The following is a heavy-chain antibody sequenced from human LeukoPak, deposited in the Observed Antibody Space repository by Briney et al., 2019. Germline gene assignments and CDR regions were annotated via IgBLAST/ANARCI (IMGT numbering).Heavy chain of an antibody. V-gene: IGHV4-61*02. CDR2: IYTTGST. CDR3: VREAGTTVTTPFDY. Sequence: SQTLSLTCTVSGGSISSGGYYWSWIRQPAGKGLEWIGRIYTTGSTNYNPSLKSRLTMSVDTSKNQFSLKLSSVTAADTAVYYCVREAGTTVTTPFDYWGQGTLVTVSS. D-gene: IGHD4-17*01. CDR1: GGSISSGGYY. J-gene: IGHJ4*02.